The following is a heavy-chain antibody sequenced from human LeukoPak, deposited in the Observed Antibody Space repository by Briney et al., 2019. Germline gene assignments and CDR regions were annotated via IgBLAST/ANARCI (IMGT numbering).Heavy chain of an antibody. CDR1: GGSISSSSYY. J-gene: IGHJ4*02. V-gene: IGHV4-39*01. D-gene: IGHD4-17*01. CDR2: IYYSGST. CDR3: ARQERLRSIDY. Sequence: SETLSLTCTVSGGSISSSSYYWGWIRQPPGQGLEWIGSIYYSGSTYYNPSLKSRVTISVDTSKNQFSLKLSSVTAADTAVYYCARQERLRSIDYWGQGTLVTVSS.